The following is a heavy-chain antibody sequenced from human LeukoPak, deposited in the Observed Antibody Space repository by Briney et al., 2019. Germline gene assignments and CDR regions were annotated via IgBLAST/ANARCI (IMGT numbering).Heavy chain of an antibody. CDR2: ISYDGSNK. CDR1: GFTFSSYG. D-gene: IGHD3-16*01. Sequence: PGGSLRLSCAASGFTFSSYGMHWVRQAPGKGLEWVAVISYDGSNKYYADSVKGRFTISRDNSKNTLYLQMNSLRAEDTAVYYCAKGMREGGNWFDPWGQGTLVTVSS. CDR3: AKGMREGGNWFDP. J-gene: IGHJ5*02. V-gene: IGHV3-30*18.